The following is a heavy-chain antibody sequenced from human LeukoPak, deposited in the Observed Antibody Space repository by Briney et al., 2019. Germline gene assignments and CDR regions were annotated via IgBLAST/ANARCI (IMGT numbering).Heavy chain of an antibody. CDR2: IYYSGST. Sequence: PSETLSLTCTVSGGSISSYYWSWIRQPPGKGLEWIGYIYYSGSTNYNPSLKSRVTISVDTSKNQFSLKLSSVTAADTAVYYCARSYSSSPGGYYYYYYYMDVWGKGTTVTVSS. CDR1: GGSISSYY. CDR3: ARSYSSSPGGYYYYYYYMDV. D-gene: IGHD6-6*01. J-gene: IGHJ6*03. V-gene: IGHV4-59*01.